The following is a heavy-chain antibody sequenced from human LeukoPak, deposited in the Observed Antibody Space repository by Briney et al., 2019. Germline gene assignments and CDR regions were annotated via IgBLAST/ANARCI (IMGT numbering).Heavy chain of an antibody. CDR2: ISSSSSYI. Sequence: GGSLRLSCAASGFTFSSYSMNWVRQAPGKGLGWVSSISSSSSYIYYADSVKGRFTISGDNAKNSLYLQMNSLRAEDTAVYYCAREPTVTTGPNFDYWGQGTLVTVSS. CDR1: GFTFSSYS. V-gene: IGHV3-21*01. D-gene: IGHD4-17*01. J-gene: IGHJ4*02. CDR3: AREPTVTTGPNFDY.